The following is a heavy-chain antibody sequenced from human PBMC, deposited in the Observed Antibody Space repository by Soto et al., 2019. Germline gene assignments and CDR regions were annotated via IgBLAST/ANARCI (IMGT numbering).Heavy chain of an antibody. CDR3: AHCALWFGDHPKVGAFDI. Sequence: QITLKESGPTLVKPTQTLTLTCTFSGFSLSTSGVGVGWIRQPPGKALEWLALIYWDDDKRYSPSLKSRLTITKDTSKNQVVLTMTNMDPVDTATYYCAHCALWFGDHPKVGAFDIWGQGTMVTVSS. D-gene: IGHD3-10*01. J-gene: IGHJ3*02. CDR1: GFSLSTSGVG. V-gene: IGHV2-5*02. CDR2: IYWDDDK.